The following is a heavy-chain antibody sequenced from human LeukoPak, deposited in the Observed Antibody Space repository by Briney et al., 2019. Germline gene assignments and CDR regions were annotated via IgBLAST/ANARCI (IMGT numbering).Heavy chain of an antibody. CDR1: GFTFSSYW. CDR2: IKQDGSEK. CDR3: ARELTYSSGWQDY. D-gene: IGHD6-19*01. V-gene: IGHV3-7*01. J-gene: IGHJ4*02. Sequence: GGSLRLSCAASGFTFSSYWMSWVRQAPGKGLEWVANIKQDGSEKYYVDSVKGRFTISRDNAKNSLYLQMNSLRAEDTAVYYCARELTYSSGWQDYWGQGTLVTVSS.